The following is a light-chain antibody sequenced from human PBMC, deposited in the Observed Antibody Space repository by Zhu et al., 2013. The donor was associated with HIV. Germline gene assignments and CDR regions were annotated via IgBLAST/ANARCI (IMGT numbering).Light chain of an antibody. Sequence: QSALVQPASVSESPGRSITISCTGTSNDIGHFNLVSWYQQHPGKVPRLIISEVTKRPSGVSNRFSGSKSGNTASLTISGLQPEDEADYYCSSYRGGSVLVFGGGTKLTVL. CDR2: EVT. V-gene: IGLV2-14*02. CDR1: SNDIGHFNL. CDR3: SSYRGGSVLV. J-gene: IGLJ2*01.